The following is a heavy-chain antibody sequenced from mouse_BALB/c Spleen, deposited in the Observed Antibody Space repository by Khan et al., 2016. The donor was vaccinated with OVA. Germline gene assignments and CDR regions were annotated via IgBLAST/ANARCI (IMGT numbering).Heavy chain of an antibody. Sequence: VQLQQSGPELVKPGASVRISCKDSGYTFTSYYIYWVKQRPGQGLEWIGWIYTGNVNTNYNEKFKGKDILTDDKSSSIAYMQLSSLTSEDSAVYFGARERHYGTRRAWFAYWVQRTLGTVSA. CDR3: ARERHYGTRRAWFAY. D-gene: IGHD1-1*02. J-gene: IGHJ3*01. CDR1: GYTFTSYY. V-gene: IGHV1S56*01. CDR2: IYTGNVNT.